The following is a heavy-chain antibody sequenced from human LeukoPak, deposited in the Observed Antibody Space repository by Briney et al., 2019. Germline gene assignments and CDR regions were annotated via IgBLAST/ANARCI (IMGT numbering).Heavy chain of an antibody. Sequence: GGSLRLSCSASGFTFSSYAMHWVRQAPGKGLEYVSSVTNNGGSTYHADSVRGRFTISRDNSKNTLYLQMSSLRAEDTAVYYCARPTPNSYSGSYGVDYWAQGPLVTVSS. J-gene: IGHJ4*02. V-gene: IGHV3-64D*06. CDR1: GFTFSSYA. D-gene: IGHD1-26*01. CDR2: VTNNGGST. CDR3: ARPTPNSYSGSYGVDY.